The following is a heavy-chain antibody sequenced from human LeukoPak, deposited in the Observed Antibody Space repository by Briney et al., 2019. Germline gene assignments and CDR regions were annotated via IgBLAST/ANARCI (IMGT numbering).Heavy chain of an antibody. CDR3: ARASRLNYYYGMDV. J-gene: IGHJ6*02. CDR1: GGSFSGYY. V-gene: IGHV4-34*01. CDR2: INHSGST. Sequence: PSETLSLTCAVYGGSFSGYYLSWIRQPPGKGLEWIGEINHSGSTNYNPSLKSRVTISVDTSKNQFSLKLSSVTAADTAVYYCARASRLNYYYGMDVWGQGTTVTVSS. D-gene: IGHD2-2*01.